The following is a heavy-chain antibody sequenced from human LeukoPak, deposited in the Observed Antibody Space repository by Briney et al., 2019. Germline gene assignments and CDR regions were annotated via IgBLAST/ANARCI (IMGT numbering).Heavy chain of an antibody. D-gene: IGHD4-23*01. CDR1: GGFISISTHY. CDR3: ARDDYGGNEVHYYYMDV. Sequence: PSETLSLTCSVSGGFISISTHYWGWIRQTPGKGLEWIGSIYHSGSTYYNSSLKSRVTISVDTSKNQFSLKLSSVTAADTAVYYCARDDYGGNEVHYYYMDVWGKGTTVTVSS. J-gene: IGHJ6*03. CDR2: IYHSGST. V-gene: IGHV4-39*07.